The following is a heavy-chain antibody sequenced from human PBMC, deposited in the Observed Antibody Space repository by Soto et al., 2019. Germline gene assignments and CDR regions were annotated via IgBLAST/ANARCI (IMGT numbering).Heavy chain of an antibody. V-gene: IGHV5-51*01. Sequence: PGESLKISCDGSGYIFATYWIGWVRQMPGKGLEWMGIISPGDAQTRYSPSFQGHVTFSADKSISTSYLQWSSLKASDTALYFCARHFDSSAQSTFDSWGQGTTVTVSS. D-gene: IGHD3-22*01. CDR1: GYIFATYW. CDR2: ISPGDAQT. CDR3: ARHFDSSAQSTFDS. J-gene: IGHJ3*02.